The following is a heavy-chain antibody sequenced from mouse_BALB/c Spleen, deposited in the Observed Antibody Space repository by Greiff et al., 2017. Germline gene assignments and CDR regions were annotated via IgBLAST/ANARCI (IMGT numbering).Heavy chain of an antibody. CDR3: ARLSDYPAWFAY. J-gene: IGHJ3*01. V-gene: IGHV3-8*02. D-gene: IGHD2-4*01. CDR2: ISYSGST. CDR1: GDSITSGY. Sequence: EVKLEESGPSLVKPSQTLSLTCSVTGDSITSGYWNWIRKFPGNKLEYMGYISYSGSTYYNPSLKSRISITRDTSKNQYYLQLNSVTTEDTATYYCARLSDYPAWFAYWGQGTLVTVSA.